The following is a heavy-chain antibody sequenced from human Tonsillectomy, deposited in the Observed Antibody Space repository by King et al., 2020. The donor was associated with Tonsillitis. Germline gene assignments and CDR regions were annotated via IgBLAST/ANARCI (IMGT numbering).Heavy chain of an antibody. Sequence: VQLVESGGGVVQPGRSLRLSCAASGFTFSSYAMHWVSQAPGKGLEWEAVISYDGRNKYYADSVKGRFTIYRDNSKNTLYLQMNSLRAEDTAVYYCERVSNWNDKHAFDIWGQGTMVTVSS. CDR1: GFTFSSYA. J-gene: IGHJ3*02. V-gene: IGHV3-30*04. CDR3: ERVSNWNDKHAFDI. CDR2: ISYDGRNK. D-gene: IGHD1-1*01.